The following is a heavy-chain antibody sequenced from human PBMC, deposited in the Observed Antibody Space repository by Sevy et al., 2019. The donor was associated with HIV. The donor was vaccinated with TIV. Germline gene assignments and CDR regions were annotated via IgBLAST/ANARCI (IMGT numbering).Heavy chain of an antibody. D-gene: IGHD3-9*01. CDR3: ARSPDFDWLQTYYYYYMDA. J-gene: IGHJ6*03. V-gene: IGHV4-59*01. CDR2: IYYSGST. Sequence: SETLSLTCTVPGGSISSYYWSWIRQPPGKGLEWIGYIYYSGSTNYNPSLKSRVTISVDTSKNQFSLKLSSVTAADTAVYYCARSPDFDWLQTYYYYYMDAWGKGTTVTVSS. CDR1: GGSISSYY.